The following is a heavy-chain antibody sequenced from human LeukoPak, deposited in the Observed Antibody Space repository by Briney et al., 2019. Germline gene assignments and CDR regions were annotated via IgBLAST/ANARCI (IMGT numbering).Heavy chain of an antibody. J-gene: IGHJ4*02. D-gene: IGHD5-12*01. CDR1: GYTFTSYG. V-gene: IGHV1-18*01. CDR3: ARDMRAWLRPYYFDY. CDR2: ISAYNGNT. Sequence: ASVKVSCKASGYTFTSYGISWVRQAPGQGLEWMGWISAYNGNTNYAQKLQGRVTMTTDTSTSTAYMELRSLRSDDTAVYYCARDMRAWLRPYYFDYWGQGTLVTVSS.